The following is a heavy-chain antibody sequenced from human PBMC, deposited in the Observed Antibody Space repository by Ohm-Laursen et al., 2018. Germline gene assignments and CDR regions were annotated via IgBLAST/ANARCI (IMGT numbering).Heavy chain of an antibody. D-gene: IGHD6-19*01. CDR2: IYHSGST. CDR3: AKSSGWVYFDY. CDR1: GYSISSGYY. Sequence: GTLSLTCVVSGYSISSGYYWGWIRQPPGKGLEWIGSIYHSGSTYYNPSLKSRVTISVDTSKNQFSLKLSSVTAADTAVYYCAKSSGWVYFDYWGQGTLVTVSS. V-gene: IGHV4-38-2*01. J-gene: IGHJ4*02.